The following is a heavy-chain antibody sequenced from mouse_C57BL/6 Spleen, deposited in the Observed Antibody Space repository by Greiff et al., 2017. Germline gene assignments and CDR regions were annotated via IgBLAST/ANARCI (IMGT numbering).Heavy chain of an antibody. Sequence: QVQLQQPGAELVMPGASVKLSCKASGYTFTSYWMHWVKQRPGQGLEWIGEIDPSDSYTNYNQKFKGKSTLTVDKSSSTAYMQLSSLTSEDSAVYYCARAYSIYFGDWGQGATLTVSS. CDR3: ARAYSIYFGD. CDR2: IDPSDSYT. D-gene: IGHD2-5*01. CDR1: GYTFTSYW. V-gene: IGHV1-69*01. J-gene: IGHJ2*01.